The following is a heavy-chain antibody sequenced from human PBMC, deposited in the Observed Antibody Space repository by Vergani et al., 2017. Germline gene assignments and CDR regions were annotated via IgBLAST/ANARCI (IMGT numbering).Heavy chain of an antibody. V-gene: IGHV1-24*01. CDR3: ATDLGIAAQTIQGYYGMDV. Sequence: QVQLVQSGAEVKKPGASVKVSCKVSGYTLTELSMHWVRQAPGKGLEWMGGFDPEDGETIYAQKFQGRVTMTEDTSTDAAYMGLSSLRSEATAVYYCATDLGIAAQTIQGYYGMDVWGRGTTVTVSS. CDR2: FDPEDGET. D-gene: IGHD6-6*01. J-gene: IGHJ6*02. CDR1: GYTLTELS.